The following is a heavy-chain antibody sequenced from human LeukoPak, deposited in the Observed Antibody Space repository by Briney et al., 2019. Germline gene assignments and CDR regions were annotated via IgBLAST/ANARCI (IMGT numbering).Heavy chain of an antibody. Sequence: ASVKVSCKASGYTFTSYYMHWVRQAPGQGLEWMGIINPSGGSTSYAQKFQGRVTMTTDTSTSTAYMELRSLRSDDTAVYYCARDCRIVATSYYYYYMDVWVKGTTVTISS. CDR2: INPSGGST. J-gene: IGHJ6*03. CDR3: ARDCRIVATSYYYYYMDV. CDR1: GYTFTSYY. D-gene: IGHD5-12*01. V-gene: IGHV1-46*01.